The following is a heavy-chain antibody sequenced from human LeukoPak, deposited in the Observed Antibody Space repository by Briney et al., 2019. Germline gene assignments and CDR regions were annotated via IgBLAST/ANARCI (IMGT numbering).Heavy chain of an antibody. J-gene: IGHJ4*02. CDR1: GGSISGYY. V-gene: IGHV4-59*08. Sequence: SETLSLTCTVSGGSISGYYWSWIRQPPGEGLEWIGYFYYTGSTKYNPSLKSRLTISVDTSKNEFSLNLTSVTAADTAVYYCARLTTSGYSNSWGRGTLVSVSS. CDR2: FYYTGST. D-gene: IGHD3-9*01. CDR3: ARLTTSGYSNS.